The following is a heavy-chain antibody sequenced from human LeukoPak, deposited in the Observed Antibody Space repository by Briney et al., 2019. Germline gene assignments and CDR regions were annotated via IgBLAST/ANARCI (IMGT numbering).Heavy chain of an antibody. Sequence: SETLSLTCTVSGASISSYYWSWIRQPPGKGLEWIGYIYYSESTNYNPSLKSRVTISVDTSKNHFSLKLTFVTAADTAVYYCARGRVSTATWGQGTLVTVSS. CDR3: ARGRVSTAT. CDR1: GASISSYY. D-gene: IGHD2-2*01. V-gene: IGHV4-59*01. J-gene: IGHJ5*02. CDR2: IYYSEST.